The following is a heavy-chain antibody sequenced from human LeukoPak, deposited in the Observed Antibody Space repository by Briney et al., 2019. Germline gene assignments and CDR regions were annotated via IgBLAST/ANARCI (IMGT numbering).Heavy chain of an antibody. CDR2: IYYSGST. D-gene: IGHD4-17*01. CDR1: GGSISSGGYY. J-gene: IGHJ3*02. V-gene: IGHV4-31*03. Sequence: SETLSLTCTVSGGSISSGGYYWSWIRQHPGKGLEWIGYIYYSGSTYYNPSLKSRVTISVDTSKNQFSLKLSSVTAADTAVYYCARDDGANGAFDIWGQGTMVTVSS. CDR3: ARDDGANGAFDI.